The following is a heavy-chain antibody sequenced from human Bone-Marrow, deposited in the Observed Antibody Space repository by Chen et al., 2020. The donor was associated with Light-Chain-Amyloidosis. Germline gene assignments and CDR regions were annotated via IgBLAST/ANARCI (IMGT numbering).Heavy chain of an antibody. CDR2: ISYDGSNK. CDR1: GFTFSSYG. J-gene: IGHJ4*02. Sequence: QVQLVESGGGVVQPGRSLRLSCAASGFTFSSYGMHWVRQAPGKGLEWVAVISYDGSNKYYADSVKGRFTISRDNFKNTLYLQMNSLRAEDTAVYYCAKGGIGYSSSWYNGWGQGTLVTVSS. V-gene: IGHV3-30*18. CDR3: AKGGIGYSSSWYNG. D-gene: IGHD6-13*01.